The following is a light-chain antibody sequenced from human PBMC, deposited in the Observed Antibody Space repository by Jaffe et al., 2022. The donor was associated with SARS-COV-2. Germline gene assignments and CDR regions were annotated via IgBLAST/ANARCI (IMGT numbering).Light chain of an antibody. J-gene: IGKJ1*01. CDR3: MQGLQTWT. V-gene: IGKV2-28*01. CDR2: LGS. Sequence: IVMTQSPLSLPVTPGEPASISCRSSQSLLFSNGYNYLDWYVQKPGQSPQLLIYLGSNRASGVPDRFSGSGSGTDFTLKISRVEAEDVGVYYCMQGLQTWTFGQGTKVEIK. CDR1: QSLLFSNGYNY.